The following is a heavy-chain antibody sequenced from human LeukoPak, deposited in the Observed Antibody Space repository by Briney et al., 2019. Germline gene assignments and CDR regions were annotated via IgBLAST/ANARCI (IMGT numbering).Heavy chain of an antibody. V-gene: IGHV3-7*01. J-gene: IGHJ5*02. Sequence: GGSLRLSCAASGFTFSSYWMSGVRQAPGKGLEWVANIKQDGREKYYVDSVKGRFTIYRDNAKNSLYLKMNSVRAEDTAVYYCARSSPAGSGTDGDWFDPWGQGTLVTVSS. CDR1: GFTFSSYW. D-gene: IGHD3-10*01. CDR3: ARSSPAGSGTDGDWFDP. CDR2: IKQDGREK.